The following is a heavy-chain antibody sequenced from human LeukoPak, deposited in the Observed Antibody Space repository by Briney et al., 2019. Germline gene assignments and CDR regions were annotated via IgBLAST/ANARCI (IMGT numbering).Heavy chain of an antibody. Sequence: QPGRSLRLSCAASGFTFDDYAMHWVRQAPGKGREWVSGISWNSGSIGYADSVKGRFTISRDNAKNSLYLQMNSRRAEDTALYYCAKSVIRVPAATYFDYWGQGTLVTVSS. CDR1: GFTFDDYA. J-gene: IGHJ4*02. CDR2: ISWNSGSI. D-gene: IGHD2-2*01. V-gene: IGHV3-9*01. CDR3: AKSVIRVPAATYFDY.